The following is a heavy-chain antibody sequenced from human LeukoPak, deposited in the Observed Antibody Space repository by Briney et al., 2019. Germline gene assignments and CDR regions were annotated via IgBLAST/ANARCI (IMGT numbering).Heavy chain of an antibody. CDR1: GYTFTSYG. Sequence: ASVKVSCKASGYTFTSYGMSWVRQAPGQGLEWMGWISAYNGNTNYAQKLQGRVTMTTDTSTSTAYVERRSLRSDDTAVYYCARDLPGKELWLVYWGEGPLVSVPS. CDR3: ARDLPGKELWLVY. D-gene: IGHD6-19*01. CDR2: ISAYNGNT. J-gene: IGHJ4*02. V-gene: IGHV1-18*04.